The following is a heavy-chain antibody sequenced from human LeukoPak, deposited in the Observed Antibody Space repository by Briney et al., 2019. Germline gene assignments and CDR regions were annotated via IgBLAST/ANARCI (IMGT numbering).Heavy chain of an antibody. V-gene: IGHV3-21*01. CDR3: ARDGSADGYYYYYMDV. Sequence: GGSLRLSCAASGFTFSSYSMNWVRQAPGKGLEWVSSISSSSSYIYYADSVKGRFTISRDNSKNTLYLQMNSLRAEDTAVYYCARDGSADGYYYYYMDVWGKGTTVTVSS. J-gene: IGHJ6*03. D-gene: IGHD2-15*01. CDR1: GFTFSSYS. CDR2: ISSSSSYI.